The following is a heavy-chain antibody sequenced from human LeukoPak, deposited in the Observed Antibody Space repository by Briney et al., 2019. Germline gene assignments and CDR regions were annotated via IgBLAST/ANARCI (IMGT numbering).Heavy chain of an antibody. CDR2: IRSDGSVK. Sequence: PGGSLRLSCAASGFSFSSYGMHWVRQAPGKGLEWMSFIRSDGSVKYYADSVKGRFTISRDNSKNTLYLQVNSLRPEDTAVYYCAKDIPQPYFDYWGQGTLVTVSS. CDR1: GFSFSSYG. V-gene: IGHV3-30*02. J-gene: IGHJ4*02. D-gene: IGHD2-2*01. CDR3: AKDIPQPYFDY.